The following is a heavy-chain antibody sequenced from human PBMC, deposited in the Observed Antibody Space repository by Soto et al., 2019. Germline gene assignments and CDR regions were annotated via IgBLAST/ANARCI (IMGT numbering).Heavy chain of an antibody. CDR3: ARGQHGRVSTLNYDLWSGSLQPNYFDY. CDR1: GYTFTSYD. D-gene: IGHD3-3*01. CDR2: MNPNSGNT. Sequence: ASVKVSCKASGYTFTSYDINWVRQATGQGLEWMGWMNPNSGNTGYAQKFQGRVTMTRNTSISTAYMELSSLRSEDTAVYYCARGQHGRVSTLNYDLWSGSLQPNYFDYWGKGTLVPVSS. J-gene: IGHJ4*02. V-gene: IGHV1-8*01.